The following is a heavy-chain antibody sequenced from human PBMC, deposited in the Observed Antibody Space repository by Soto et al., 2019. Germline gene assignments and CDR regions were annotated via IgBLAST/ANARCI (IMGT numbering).Heavy chain of an antibody. Sequence: QVQLQESGPGLVKPSQTLSLTCTVSGGSISSGGYYWSWIRQHPGKGLEWFGYIYYSGSTYYNPSLKSRVTTSLDTSKNQFSLKMSSVTAADTAVYYCAREGYSYGHRHYYYYGMDVWGQGTTVTVSS. CDR3: AREGYSYGHRHYYYYGMDV. CDR1: GGSISSGGYY. D-gene: IGHD5-18*01. J-gene: IGHJ6*02. V-gene: IGHV4-31*03. CDR2: IYYSGST.